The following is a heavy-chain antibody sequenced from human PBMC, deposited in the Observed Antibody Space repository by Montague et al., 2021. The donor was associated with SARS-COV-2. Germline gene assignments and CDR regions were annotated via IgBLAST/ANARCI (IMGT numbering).Heavy chain of an antibody. CDR1: GGSISDHN. CDR2: INNRRTS. CDR3: ARGRQHFNMIVVVMTGGEYYFDY. Sequence: SETLSLTCTVSGGSISDHNCTWIRHHPAKGPERVGEINNRRTSNYNPSLKSRGSITVDTSTNQISLSLGSVTAAATAAYYCARGRQHFNMIVVVMTGGEYYFDYWGQGTLVTVSS. D-gene: IGHD3-22*01. J-gene: IGHJ4*02. V-gene: IGHV4-34*01.